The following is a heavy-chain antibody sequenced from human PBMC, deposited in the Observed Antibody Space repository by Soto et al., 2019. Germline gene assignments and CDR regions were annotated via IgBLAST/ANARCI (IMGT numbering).Heavy chain of an antibody. J-gene: IGHJ4*01. CDR3: AKGRFDVVTISPFDH. CDR1: VFTFSSFG. Sequence: GWSLRLSCAASVFTFSSFGMHWVRQAPGKGLEWVAVISYDGTEEKYADSVKGRATVSRDNSKNTVYLQMNRLRGDDSAIYYCAKGRFDVVTISPFDHWGQGTLVTVSS. CDR2: ISYDGTEE. V-gene: IGHV3-30*18. D-gene: IGHD3-3*02.